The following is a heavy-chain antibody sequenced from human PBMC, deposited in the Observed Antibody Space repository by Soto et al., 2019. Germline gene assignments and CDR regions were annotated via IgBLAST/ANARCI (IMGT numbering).Heavy chain of an antibody. D-gene: IGHD3-10*01. J-gene: IGHJ4*02. CDR1: GFTVNNNY. CDR3: TRDSSYYGAGRGVLDY. Sequence: EVQLVESGGGLVQPGGSLRLSCAVSGFTVNNNYMSWVRQAPGKGLEWVSVIYSGGKTDYADSVQGRFTVSRDTSKNTLYLQMKCLRAEDTAVYYCTRDSSYYGAGRGVLDYWGQGTLVTASS. CDR2: IYSGGKT. V-gene: IGHV3-66*01.